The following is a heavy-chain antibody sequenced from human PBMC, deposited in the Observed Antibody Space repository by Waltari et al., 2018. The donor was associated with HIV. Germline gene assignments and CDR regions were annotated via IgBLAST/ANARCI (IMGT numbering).Heavy chain of an antibody. J-gene: IGHJ6*02. CDR2: IYPGDSDT. V-gene: IGHV5-51*01. CDR1: GYSFTSYW. CDR3: ARSSLILENYYYGMDV. D-gene: IGHD1-1*01. Sequence: EVQLVQSGAEVKKPGESLKISCKGSGYSFTSYWIGWVRPMPGKGLEWMGIIYPGDSDTRYSPSFQGQVTISADKSISTAYLQWSSLKASDTAMYYCARSSLILENYYYGMDVWGQGTTVTVSS.